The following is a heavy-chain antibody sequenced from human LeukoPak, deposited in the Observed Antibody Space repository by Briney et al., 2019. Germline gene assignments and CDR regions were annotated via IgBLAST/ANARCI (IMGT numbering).Heavy chain of an antibody. V-gene: IGHV1-18*01. CDR1: LYTFTSYG. D-gene: IGHD3-22*01. Sequence: ASVKLSREPSLYTFTSYGISCVPQAPGQGLGWVRWISAYNGNTNYAQKLQGRVTMTTDTYTSKAYMELRSLRSDDTAVYYCARDHFPGSYYGSSGYLTFGCWGRGALVTVSS. J-gene: IGHJ4*02. CDR2: ISAYNGNT. CDR3: ARDHFPGSYYGSSGYLTFGC.